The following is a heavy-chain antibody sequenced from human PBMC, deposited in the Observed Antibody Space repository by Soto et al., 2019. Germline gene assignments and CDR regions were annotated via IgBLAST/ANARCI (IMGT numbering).Heavy chain of an antibody. CDR1: VFTFSSYA. CDR3: ARDYTAMARGGGMDV. Sequence: GGSLRLSRAASVFTFSSYAMHWVRQAPGKGLEWVAVISYDGSNKYYADSVKGRFTISRDNSKNTLYLQMNSLRAEDTAVYYCARDYTAMARGGGMDVWGQGTTVTVSS. D-gene: IGHD5-18*01. J-gene: IGHJ6*02. CDR2: ISYDGSNK. V-gene: IGHV3-30-3*01.